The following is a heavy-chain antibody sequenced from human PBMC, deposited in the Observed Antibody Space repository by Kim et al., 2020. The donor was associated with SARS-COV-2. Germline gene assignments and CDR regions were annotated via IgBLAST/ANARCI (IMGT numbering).Heavy chain of an antibody. J-gene: IGHJ4*02. D-gene: IGHD2-2*01. CDR1: GGSVSSGSYY. V-gene: IGHV4-61*01. Sequence: SETLSLTCSVSGGSVSSGSYYWNWIRQSPGKGLEWIGYIYYNGNTYYSPSFRSRVTMLVDTSKNQFSLKQNSVNAADTAVYFCARSTWQYLALDFWGQGTLVTVSA. CDR2: IYYNGNT. CDR3: ARSTWQYLALDF.